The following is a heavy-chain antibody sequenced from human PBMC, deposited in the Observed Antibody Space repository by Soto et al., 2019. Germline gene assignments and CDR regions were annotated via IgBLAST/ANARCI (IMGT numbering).Heavy chain of an antibody. J-gene: IGHJ4*02. CDR3: ARDTYYYDSSGYD. D-gene: IGHD3-22*01. CDR2: ISSSSSYI. CDR1: GFTFSSYS. V-gene: IGHV3-21*01. Sequence: EVQLVESGGGLVKPGGSLRLSCAASGFTFSSYSMNWVRQAPGKGLEWVSSISSSSSYIYYADSVKGRFTISRDNAKNSLYLQMNSLRAEDTAVYYCARDTYYYDSSGYDWGQGTLVTVSS.